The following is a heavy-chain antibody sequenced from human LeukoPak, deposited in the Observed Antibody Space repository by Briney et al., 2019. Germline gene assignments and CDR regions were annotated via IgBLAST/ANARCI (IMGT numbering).Heavy chain of an antibody. D-gene: IGHD6-19*01. J-gene: IGHJ4*02. CDR2: IYYSGST. CDR3: ARARSSGWYHSYYFDY. CDR1: GGSISSYY. Sequence: SETLSLTCTVSGGSISSYYWSWIRQPPGKGLEWIGYIYYSGSTNYNPSLKSRVTISVDTSKNQFSLKLSSVTAADTAVYYCARARSSGWYHSYYFDYWGQGTLVTVSS. V-gene: IGHV4-59*01.